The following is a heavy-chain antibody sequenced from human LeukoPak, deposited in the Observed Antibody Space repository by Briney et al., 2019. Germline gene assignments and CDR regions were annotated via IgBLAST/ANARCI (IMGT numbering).Heavy chain of an antibody. CDR2: ISSSSSYI. Sequence: GGSLRLSCAASGFTFSSYSMNWVRQAPGKGLEWVSSISSSSSYIYYADSVKGRFTISRDNAKNSLYLQMNSLRSEDTAVYYCARSGGLTGSYYFDYWGQGTLVTVSS. CDR3: ARSGGLTGSYYFDY. J-gene: IGHJ4*02. D-gene: IGHD3-9*01. CDR1: GFTFSSYS. V-gene: IGHV3-21*04.